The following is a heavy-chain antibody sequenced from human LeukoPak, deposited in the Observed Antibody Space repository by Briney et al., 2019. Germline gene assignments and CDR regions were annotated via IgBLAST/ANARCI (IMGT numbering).Heavy chain of an antibody. V-gene: IGHV1-8*01. Sequence: ASVKVSCKASGYTFTNYDINWVRQATGQGLEWMGWMNPNSGNTGYAQKFQGRVTMTRNTSISTAYMELSSLRSEDTAVYYCARGLLSDYDFWSGYWGAYNWFDPWGQGTLVTVSS. CDR3: ARGLLSDYDFWSGYWGAYNWFDP. CDR1: GYTFTNYD. D-gene: IGHD3-3*01. CDR2: MNPNSGNT. J-gene: IGHJ5*02.